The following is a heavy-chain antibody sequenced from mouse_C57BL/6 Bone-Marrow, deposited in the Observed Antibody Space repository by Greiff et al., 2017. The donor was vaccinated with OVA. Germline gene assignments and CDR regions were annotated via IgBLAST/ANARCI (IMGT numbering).Heavy chain of an antibody. J-gene: IGHJ4*01. Sequence: QVQLQQSGPGLVQPSQSLSITCTVSGFSLTSYGVHWVRQSPGKGLEWLGVIWSGGSTDYNAAFISRLSISKDNSKSQVFFKMNSLQADDTAIYYCARKGEFITTVVAKGYYAMDYWGQGTSVTVSS. CDR1: GFSLTSYG. CDR2: IWSGGST. CDR3: ARKGEFITTVVAKGYYAMDY. D-gene: IGHD1-1*01. V-gene: IGHV2-2*01.